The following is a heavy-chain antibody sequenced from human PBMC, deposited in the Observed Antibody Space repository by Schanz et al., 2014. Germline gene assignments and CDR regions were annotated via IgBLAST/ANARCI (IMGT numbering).Heavy chain of an antibody. CDR1: GFTFSSYA. V-gene: IGHV3-23*01. D-gene: IGHD2-15*01. Sequence: EVQLLESGGGLVQPGGSLRLSCAASGFTFSSYAMSWVRQAPGKGLEWVSAISGSGGSTYYADSVKGRFTISRDNSKNTLYLQMNSLSADDTAVYYCAKGMGYCSGGTCYDCYYYGLDVWGQGTTVTVSS. CDR2: ISGSGGST. CDR3: AKGMGYCSGGTCYDCYYYGLDV. J-gene: IGHJ6*02.